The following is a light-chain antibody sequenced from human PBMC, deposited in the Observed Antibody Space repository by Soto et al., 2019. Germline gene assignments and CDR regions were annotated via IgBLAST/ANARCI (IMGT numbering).Light chain of an antibody. Sequence: DIQMTQSPSTLSASVGDRVVITCRASQNINKWLAWYQQKPGKAPKFLIYAASSLQSGVPSRFSGSGSGTESTLTISSLQHDDFATYYCQQYNSYSRTFGQGTKVDI. V-gene: IGKV1-5*01. CDR2: AAS. J-gene: IGKJ1*01. CDR1: QNINKW. CDR3: QQYNSYSRT.